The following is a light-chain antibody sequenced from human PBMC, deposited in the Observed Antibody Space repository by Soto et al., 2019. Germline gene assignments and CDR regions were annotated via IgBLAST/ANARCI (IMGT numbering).Light chain of an antibody. CDR1: QTIYSN. CDR2: RAS. V-gene: IGKV3-15*01. Sequence: IQMTQSPATLSFSPGERATLSCRASQTIYSNVSWYQQRPGQAPRLLIYRASARATGIPARFSGSGSGTEFTLTIGSLQSEDSAVYYCQQYQTLWTFGQGTKVEIK. CDR3: QQYQTLWT. J-gene: IGKJ1*01.